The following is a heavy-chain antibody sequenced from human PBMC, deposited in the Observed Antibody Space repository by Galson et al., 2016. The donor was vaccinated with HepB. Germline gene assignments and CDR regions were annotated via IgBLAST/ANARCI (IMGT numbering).Heavy chain of an antibody. CDR2: IYYPGST. CDR3: ASYDYVWGRLDY. D-gene: IGHD3-16*01. CDR1: GASISSYY. V-gene: IGHV4-59*01. J-gene: IGHJ4*02. Sequence: ETLSLTCTFSGASISSYYWTWIRQPPGMGLEWIGYIYYPGSTNYNPSLKSRVTISVDTSKSQFSLNLRSVTAADTAMYYCASYDYVWGRLDYWGQGTLVTVSS.